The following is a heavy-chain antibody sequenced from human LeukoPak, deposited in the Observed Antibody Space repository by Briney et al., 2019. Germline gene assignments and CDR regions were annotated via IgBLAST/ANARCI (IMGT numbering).Heavy chain of an antibody. Sequence: PGESLKISCKGSGYTFTSYWIGWVRQMPGKGLEWMGIIYPGDSGTRYSPSFQGQVTISADKSISTAYLQWSSLKASDTAMHYCATKSTYSSSVGFDYWGQGTLVTVSS. CDR3: ATKSTYSSSVGFDY. CDR1: GYTFTSYW. V-gene: IGHV5-51*03. CDR2: IYPGDSGT. J-gene: IGHJ4*02. D-gene: IGHD6-6*01.